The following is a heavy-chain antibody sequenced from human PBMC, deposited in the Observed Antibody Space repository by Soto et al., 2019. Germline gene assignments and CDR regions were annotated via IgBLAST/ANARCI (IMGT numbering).Heavy chain of an antibody. Sequence: GGSLRLSCTASGFTFSDYYMSWIRRAPGKGLEWVSYISSGSGYKDYTDPVSGRFTISRDNANNSLYLQMNSVGADDTGIYFCARAAVVAVAGTSDNWFDPWGQGTLVTVSS. J-gene: IGHJ5*02. CDR1: GFTFSDYY. D-gene: IGHD6-19*01. CDR2: ISSGSGYK. V-gene: IGHV3-11*06. CDR3: ARAAVVAVAGTSDNWFDP.